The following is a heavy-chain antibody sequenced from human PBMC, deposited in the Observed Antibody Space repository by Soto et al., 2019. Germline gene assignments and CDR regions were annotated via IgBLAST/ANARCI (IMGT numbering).Heavy chain of an antibody. V-gene: IGHV3-9*01. CDR1: GFTFSSYA. Sequence: GGSLRLSCAASGFTFSSYAMSWVRQAPGKGLEWVSGISWNSGSIGYADSVKGRFTISRDNAKNSLYLQMNSLRAEDTALYYCATASSGYSYGLYYFDYWGQGTLVTVSS. CDR2: ISWNSGSI. J-gene: IGHJ4*02. D-gene: IGHD5-18*01. CDR3: ATASSGYSYGLYYFDY.